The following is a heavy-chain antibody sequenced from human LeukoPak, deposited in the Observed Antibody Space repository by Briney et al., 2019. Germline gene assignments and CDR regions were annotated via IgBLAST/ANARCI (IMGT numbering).Heavy chain of an antibody. V-gene: IGHV4-30-4*01. CDR3: ARGYRLLPLGY. J-gene: IGHJ4*02. Sequence: PSETLSLTCTVSGASISSGDYYWSWIRQPPGKGPEWIGFFSYSGSTYYNTSLKSRVTMSADTSKNQFSLKLSSATAADTAVYYCARGYRLLPLGYWGQGSLVIVSS. CDR1: GASISSGDYY. CDR2: FSYSGST. D-gene: IGHD2-15*01.